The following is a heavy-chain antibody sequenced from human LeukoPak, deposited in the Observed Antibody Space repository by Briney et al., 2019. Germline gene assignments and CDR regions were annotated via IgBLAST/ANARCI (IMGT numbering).Heavy chain of an antibody. D-gene: IGHD1/OR15-1a*01. J-gene: IGHJ5*02. CDR1: GFTFSSYW. V-gene: IGHV3-7*01. CDR3: ARGTRVGTPCNWFDP. CDR2: IKEDGSEK. Sequence: GGSLRLSRTTSGFTFSSYWMSWVRQAPGKGLEWLGNIKEDGSEKYDVDSVKGRFTISRDNAKNSLYLQMNSLRVEDTAIYYCARGTRVGTPCNWFDPWGQGTLVTVSS.